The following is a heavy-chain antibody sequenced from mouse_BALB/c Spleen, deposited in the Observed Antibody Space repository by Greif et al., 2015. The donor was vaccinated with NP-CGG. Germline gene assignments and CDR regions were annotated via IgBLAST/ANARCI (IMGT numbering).Heavy chain of an antibody. V-gene: IGHV1-84*02. CDR3: ARRTGTEAMDY. CDR1: GYTFTDYY. J-gene: IGHJ4*01. CDR2: IYPGSGNT. Sequence: QVQLKQSGPELVKPGASVKISCKASGYTFTDYYINWVQQKPGQGLEWIGWIYPGSGNTKYNEKFKGKATLTVDTSSSTAYMQLSSLTSEDTDVYFCARRTGTEAMDYWGQGTSVTVSS. D-gene: IGHD4-1*01.